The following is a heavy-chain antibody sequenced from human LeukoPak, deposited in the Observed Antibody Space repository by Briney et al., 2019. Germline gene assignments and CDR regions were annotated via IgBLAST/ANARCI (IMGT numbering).Heavy chain of an antibody. CDR2: INTNTGNT. D-gene: IGHD4-23*01. CDR3: ARGVSGVTPP. Sequence: ASVKVSCKTSGYTFTSYNISRVRQAPGQGPEWLGWINTNTGNTHYAKSLQDRVTLTTDTSTSTAYMELRSLKSDDTAVYYCARGVSGVTPPWGQGTLVIVSS. V-gene: IGHV1-18*01. CDR1: GYTFTSYN. J-gene: IGHJ5*02.